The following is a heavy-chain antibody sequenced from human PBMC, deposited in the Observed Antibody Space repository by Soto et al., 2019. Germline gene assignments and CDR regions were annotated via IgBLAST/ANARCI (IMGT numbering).Heavy chain of an antibody. Sequence: SETLSLTCTVSGGSLSSGTYYWGWIRQPPGKGLEWIGSFYSGTTYYSPSLKSRVTISVDTSENHLSLKLSSVTAADTAVYYCARHEKSHYHYGFNYFDLWGQGTLVTVSS. CDR1: GGSLSSGTYY. CDR3: ARHEKSHYHYGFNYFDL. V-gene: IGHV4-39*01. CDR2: FYSGTT. J-gene: IGHJ4*02. D-gene: IGHD3-10*01.